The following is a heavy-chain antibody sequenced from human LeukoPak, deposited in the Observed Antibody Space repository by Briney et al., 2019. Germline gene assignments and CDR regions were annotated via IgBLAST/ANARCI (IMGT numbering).Heavy chain of an antibody. Sequence: ASVKVSCKASGYTFTSYGISWVRQAPGQGLEWMGWISAYNGNTNYAQKLQGRVTMTTDTSTSTAYMELRSLRSDDTAVYYCARDRITMVREVNLPYYFDYWGQGTLVTVSS. D-gene: IGHD3-10*01. CDR1: GYTFTSYG. V-gene: IGHV1-18*01. CDR2: ISAYNGNT. CDR3: ARDRITMVREVNLPYYFDY. J-gene: IGHJ4*02.